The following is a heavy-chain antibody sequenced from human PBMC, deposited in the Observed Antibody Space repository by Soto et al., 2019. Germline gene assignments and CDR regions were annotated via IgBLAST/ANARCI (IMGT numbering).Heavy chain of an antibody. V-gene: IGHV1-24*01. J-gene: IGHJ6*03. CDR3: ATDVRSGYSPRYYYYYMDV. Sequence: GASVKVSCKVSGYTLTELSMHWVRQAPGKGLEWMGGFDPEDGETIYAQKFQGRVTMTEDTSTDTAYMELSSLRSEGTAVYYCATDVRSGYSPRYYYYYMDVWGKGTTVTVSS. CDR2: FDPEDGET. D-gene: IGHD5-12*01. CDR1: GYTLTELS.